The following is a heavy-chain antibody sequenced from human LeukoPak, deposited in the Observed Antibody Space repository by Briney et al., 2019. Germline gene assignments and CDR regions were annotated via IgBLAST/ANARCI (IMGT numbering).Heavy chain of an antibody. J-gene: IGHJ4*02. D-gene: IGHD6-6*01. Sequence: KPSETLSLTCTVSGGSISSYYWSWIRQPPGKGLEWIGYIYYSGSTNYNPSLKSRVTISVDTSKNQFSLKLKSVTAADTAVYYCARVAAIDGIAAHPDYWGQGTLVTVSS. CDR2: IYYSGST. CDR1: GGSISSYY. V-gene: IGHV4-59*01. CDR3: ARVAAIDGIAAHPDY.